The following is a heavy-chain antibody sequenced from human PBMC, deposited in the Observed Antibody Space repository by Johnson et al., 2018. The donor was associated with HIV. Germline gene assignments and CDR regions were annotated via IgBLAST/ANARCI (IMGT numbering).Heavy chain of an antibody. CDR2: LNWKGYST. CDR1: GFTFDDYG. Sequence: MQLVESGGGVVRPGGSLRLSCAASGFTFDDYGMSWVRQAPGKGLEWVSGLNWKGYSTGHADSGKGRFTISRDNAKNSLYLQMNSLRAEDTALYYCVRRHYYDSSGYLDAYDIWGQGTMVTVSS. CDR3: VRRHYYDSSGYLDAYDI. V-gene: IGHV3-20*04. J-gene: IGHJ3*02. D-gene: IGHD3-22*01.